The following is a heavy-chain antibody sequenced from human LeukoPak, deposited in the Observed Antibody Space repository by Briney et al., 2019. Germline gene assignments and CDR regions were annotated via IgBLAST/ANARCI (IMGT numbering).Heavy chain of an antibody. Sequence: GGSLRLSCAASGLTFSNYAMSWVRQAPGKGLDWVSAISGTGGTTYYADSVKGRFTISRDNSKNTLYLQMNSLRAEDTAVYYCAWGPSYYYDSRWFDPWGQGTLVTVSS. V-gene: IGHV3-23*01. CDR1: GLTFSNYA. D-gene: IGHD3-22*01. CDR2: ISGTGGTT. J-gene: IGHJ5*02. CDR3: AWGPSYYYDSRWFDP.